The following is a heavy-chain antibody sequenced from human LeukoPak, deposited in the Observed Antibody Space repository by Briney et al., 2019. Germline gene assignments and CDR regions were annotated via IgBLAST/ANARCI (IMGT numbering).Heavy chain of an antibody. J-gene: IGHJ4*02. Sequence: ASVKVSCKASGYTFTGYYMHWVRQAPGQGLEWMGWINPNSGGTNYAQKFQGRVTMTRDTSNSTAYMELSRLRSDDTAVYYCARGITIFGVVISYWGQGTLVTVSS. CDR3: ARGITIFGVVISY. CDR2: INPNSGGT. D-gene: IGHD3-3*01. V-gene: IGHV1-2*02. CDR1: GYTFTGYY.